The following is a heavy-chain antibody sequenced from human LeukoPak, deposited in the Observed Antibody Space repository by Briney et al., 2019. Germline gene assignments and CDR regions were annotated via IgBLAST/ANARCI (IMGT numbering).Heavy chain of an antibody. V-gene: IGHV3-30*18. CDR3: AKVTGGDMITYGGVDY. CDR2: ISYDGSNK. J-gene: IGHJ4*02. Sequence: GGSLRLSCAASGFTFSSYGMHWVRQAPGKGLEWVAVISYDGSNKYYADSVKGRFTISRDNSKNTLYLQMNSLRAEDTAVHYCAKVTGGDMITYGGVDYWGQGTLVTVSS. CDR1: GFTFSSYG. D-gene: IGHD3-16*01.